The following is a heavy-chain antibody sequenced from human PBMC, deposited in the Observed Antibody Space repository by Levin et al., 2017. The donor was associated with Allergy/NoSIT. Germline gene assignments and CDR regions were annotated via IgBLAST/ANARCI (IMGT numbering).Heavy chain of an antibody. Sequence: SETLSLTCAVSGGSISSSNWWSWVRQPPGKGLEWIGEIYHSGSTNYNPSLKSRVTISVDKSKNQFSLKLSSVTAADTAVYYCASGYSYGRADAFDIWGQGTMVTVSS. D-gene: IGHD5-18*01. CDR3: ASGYSYGRADAFDI. CDR1: GGSISSSNW. J-gene: IGHJ3*02. CDR2: IYHSGST. V-gene: IGHV4-4*02.